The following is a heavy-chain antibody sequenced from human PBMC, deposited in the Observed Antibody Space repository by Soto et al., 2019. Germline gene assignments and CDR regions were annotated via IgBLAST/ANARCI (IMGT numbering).Heavy chain of an antibody. CDR2: ISYDGSNK. Sequence: PGGSLRLSCAASGFTFSSYGMHWVRQAPGKGLEWVAVISYDGSNKYYADSVKGRFTISRDNSKNTLYLQMNSLRAEDTAVYYCAKEPYDFWQKWAYYYYGMDVWGQGTTVTVSS. V-gene: IGHV3-30*18. D-gene: IGHD3-3*01. CDR3: AKEPYDFWQKWAYYYYGMDV. CDR1: GFTFSSYG. J-gene: IGHJ6*02.